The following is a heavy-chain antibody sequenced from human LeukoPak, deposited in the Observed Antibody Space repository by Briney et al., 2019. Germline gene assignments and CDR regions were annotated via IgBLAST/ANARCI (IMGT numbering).Heavy chain of an antibody. J-gene: IGHJ4*02. CDR2: INWNGGST. Sequence: AGGSLRLSCAASGFTFDDYGMSWVRQAPGKGLEWVSGINWNGGSTGYADSVKGRFTVSRDNAKNSLYLQMNSLRAEDTAVYYCARYSSGWYGGLDYWGQGTLVTVSS. CDR1: GFTFDDYG. CDR3: ARYSSGWYGGLDY. V-gene: IGHV3-20*04. D-gene: IGHD6-19*01.